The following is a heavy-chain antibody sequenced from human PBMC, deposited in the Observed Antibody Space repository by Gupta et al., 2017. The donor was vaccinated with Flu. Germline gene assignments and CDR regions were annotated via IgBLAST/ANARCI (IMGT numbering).Heavy chain of an antibody. V-gene: IGHV4-39*01. D-gene: IGHD3-3*01. Sequence: SRTSDRWDWIPQLPWKGLKCVGAFCYTVTTSFNPSLKSRVTVPGDTSKDQFSRKRGSVTAADSAAYLCARRWGGYDDYEYWGQGTLVTVSS. J-gene: IGHJ4*02. CDR3: ARRWGGYDDYEY. CDR1: SRTSDR. CDR2: FCYTVTT.